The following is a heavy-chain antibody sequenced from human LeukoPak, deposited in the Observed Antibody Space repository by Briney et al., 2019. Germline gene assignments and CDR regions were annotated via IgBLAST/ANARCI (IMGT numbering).Heavy chain of an antibody. J-gene: IGHJ4*02. CDR3: ARTTIAVAGPPDY. Sequence: GGSLRLSCAASGFTFDDYGMSWVRQAPGKGLEWVSGINWNGGSTGYADSVKGRFTISRDNAKSSLYLQMNSLRAEDTALYHCARTTIAVAGPPDYWGQGTLVTVSS. CDR2: INWNGGST. D-gene: IGHD6-19*01. CDR1: GFTFDDYG. V-gene: IGHV3-20*01.